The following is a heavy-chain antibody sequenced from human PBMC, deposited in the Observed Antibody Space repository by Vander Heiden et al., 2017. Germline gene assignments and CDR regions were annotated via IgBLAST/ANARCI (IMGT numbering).Heavy chain of an antibody. CDR2: IIPIFGTA. V-gene: IGHV1-69*01. D-gene: IGHD2-15*01. J-gene: IGHJ5*02. CDR1: GGTFSSYA. CDR3: ARVGIKRWFDP. Sequence: QVQLVQSGAEGKKPGSSVKVSCTASGGTFSSYAISWVRQAPGQGLEWMGGIIPIFGTANYAQKFQGRVTITADESTSTAYMELSSLRSEDTAVYYCARVGIKRWFDPWGQGTLVTVSS.